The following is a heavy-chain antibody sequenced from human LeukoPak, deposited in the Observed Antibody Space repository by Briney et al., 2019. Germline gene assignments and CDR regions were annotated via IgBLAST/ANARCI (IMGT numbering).Heavy chain of an antibody. D-gene: IGHD5-18*01. J-gene: IGHJ4*02. CDR3: ARDTGGGYSCYDC. V-gene: IGHV3-7*01. CDR2: IKQDGSEK. Sequence: GGSLRLSCAASGFTFSSYWMTWIRQAPGKGLEWVANIKQDGSEKYYVDSVKGRFTISRDNAKNSLYLQMNSLRAEDTAVYYCARDTGGGYSCYDCWGQGTLVTVSS. CDR1: GFTFSSYW.